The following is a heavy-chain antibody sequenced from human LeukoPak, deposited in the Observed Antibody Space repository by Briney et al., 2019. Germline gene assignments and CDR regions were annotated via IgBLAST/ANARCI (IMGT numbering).Heavy chain of an antibody. Sequence: PGRSLRLSCAASGFTFSSYGMHWVRQAPGKGLEWVAVILYDGSKKDYVDSVKGRFTISRDNSKNTLYLQMNSLRAEDTAVYYCAKGYCGGDCYDAFDIWGQGTMVTVSS. CDR2: ILYDGSKK. J-gene: IGHJ3*02. CDR3: AKGYCGGDCYDAFDI. CDR1: GFTFSSYG. D-gene: IGHD2-21*02. V-gene: IGHV3-30*18.